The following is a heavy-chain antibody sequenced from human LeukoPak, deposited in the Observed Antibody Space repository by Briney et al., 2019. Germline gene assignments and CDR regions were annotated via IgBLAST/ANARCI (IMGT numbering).Heavy chain of an antibody. CDR2: IAYDGSRA. V-gene: IGHV3-33*01. CDR1: GFTFGGYG. J-gene: IGHJ4*02. CDR3: TRYNNDHFDY. Sequence: GGSLRLSCAGSGFTFGGYGMHWFRQTPGKGLEWVAVIAYDGSRASYADSVKGRFTISRDSSKNTMSVQMDDLRAEDTAAYYCTRYNNDHFDYWGQGTLVTVSS. D-gene: IGHD1-14*01.